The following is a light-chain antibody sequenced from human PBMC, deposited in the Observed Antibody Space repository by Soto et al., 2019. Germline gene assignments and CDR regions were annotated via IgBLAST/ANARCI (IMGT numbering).Light chain of an antibody. J-gene: IGKJ4*02. CDR2: WAS. Sequence: DIVMTQSPDSLAVSLGERATINCKSSQSVLYSSDNKNYLAWYQQRPGQSPKLLIYWASARESGVPDRFSGTGSGTDFTLTISGLQAEDVAVYYCQQYFNTPLTFGGGTKVEVK. CDR1: QSVLYSSDNKNY. V-gene: IGKV4-1*01. CDR3: QQYFNTPLT.